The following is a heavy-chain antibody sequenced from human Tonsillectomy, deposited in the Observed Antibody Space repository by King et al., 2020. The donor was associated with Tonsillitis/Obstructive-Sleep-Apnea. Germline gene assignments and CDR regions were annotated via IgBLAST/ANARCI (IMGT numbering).Heavy chain of an antibody. Sequence: VQLVESGAEVKKPGSSVKVSCKASGGTYSSYAISWVRQAPGQGLEWMGGIIPLFGTAHYAQRFQGRVTLTADESTSTAYMGLSSLRSEDTAVYYCARGARGTSWFGAFDIWGQGTMVTVSS. CDR1: GGTYSSYA. CDR2: IIPLFGTA. CDR3: ARGARGTSWFGAFDI. D-gene: IGHD2-2*01. J-gene: IGHJ3*02. V-gene: IGHV1-69*01.